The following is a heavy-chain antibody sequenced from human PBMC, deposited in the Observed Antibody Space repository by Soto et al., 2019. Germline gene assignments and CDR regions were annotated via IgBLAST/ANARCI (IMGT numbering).Heavy chain of an antibody. CDR2: ISAYNVNT. Sequence: QVQLVQSGAEVKKPGDSVKVSFKASHYTLTSYGISWMRKAPGQGRDWMGWISAYNVNTNYAQKLQGRFSMTTDTYTSEGYMELRSLRSVDTGVYSGARAFYSSSGYGYWGQGTLVTGS. J-gene: IGHJ4*02. V-gene: IGHV1-18*01. D-gene: IGHD6-13*01. CDR1: HYTLTSYG. CDR3: ARAFYSSSGYGY.